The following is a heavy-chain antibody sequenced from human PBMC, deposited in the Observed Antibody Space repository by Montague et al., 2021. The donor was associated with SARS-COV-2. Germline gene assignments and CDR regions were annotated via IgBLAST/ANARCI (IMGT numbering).Heavy chain of an antibody. J-gene: IGHJ4*02. CDR1: GGSLSNNY. CDR3: ARVPLYFEGFDS. CDR2: VNQGGGT. V-gene: IGHV4-34*01. Sequence: SETLSLTCAVLGGSLSNNYWTWVRQPPGKGLEWTGEVNQGGGTAXXNPXLKGRVKISVDRSSNQMSLNLESVTAADTAVYYCARVPLYFEGFDSWGPGILVAVSS. D-gene: IGHD3-9*01.